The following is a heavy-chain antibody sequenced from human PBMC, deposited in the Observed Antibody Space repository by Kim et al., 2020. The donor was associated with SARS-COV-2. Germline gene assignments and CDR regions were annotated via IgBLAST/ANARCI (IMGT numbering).Heavy chain of an antibody. V-gene: IGHV3-48*03. CDR2: ISSSGTTI. CDR1: GFTFSSYE. J-gene: IGHJ4*02. D-gene: IGHD6-13*01. CDR3: ARIAQQLLDC. Sequence: RGSLRLSCAASGFTFSSYEMNWVRQAPGKGLEWVSYISSSGTTIYYADSVKGRFTISRDSAKNSLYLQMNSLRAEDTAVYYCARIAQQLLDCWGQGTLVTVSS.